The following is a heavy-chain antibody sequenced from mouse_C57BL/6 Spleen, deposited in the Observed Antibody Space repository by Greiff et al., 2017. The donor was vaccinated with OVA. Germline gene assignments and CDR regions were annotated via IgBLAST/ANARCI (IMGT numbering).Heavy chain of an antibody. Sequence: VKLQESGPGLVQPSQSLSITCPVSGFSLTSYGVHWVRQSPGKGLEWLGVIWSGGSTDYNAAFISRLSISKDNSKSQVFFKMNSLQADDTAIYYCARKDSNLYAMDYWGQGTSVTVSS. D-gene: IGHD2-5*01. J-gene: IGHJ4*01. CDR3: ARKDSNLYAMDY. V-gene: IGHV2-2*01. CDR2: IWSGGST. CDR1: GFSLTSYG.